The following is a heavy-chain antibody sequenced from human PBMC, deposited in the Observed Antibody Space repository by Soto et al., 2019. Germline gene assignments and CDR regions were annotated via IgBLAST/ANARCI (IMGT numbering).Heavy chain of an antibody. CDR2: IYYSGST. CDR3: ARQVPYCGGDCPFDP. Sequence: PSETLSLTCTVSGGSISSYYWSWIRRPPGKGLEWIGYIYYSGSTNYNPSLKSRVTISVDTSKNQFSLKLSSVTAADTAVYYCARQVPYCGGDCPFDPWGQGTLVTVSS. CDR1: GGSISSYY. V-gene: IGHV4-59*08. D-gene: IGHD2-21*02. J-gene: IGHJ5*02.